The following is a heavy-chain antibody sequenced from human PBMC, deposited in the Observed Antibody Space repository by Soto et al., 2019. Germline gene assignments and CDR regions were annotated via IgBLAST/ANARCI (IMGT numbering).Heavy chain of an antibody. V-gene: IGHV4-34*01. CDR1: GGSFSGYY. D-gene: IGHD3-10*01. J-gene: IGHJ3*02. Sequence: QVQLQQWGAGLLKPSETLSLTCAVYGGSFSGYYWSWIRQPPGKVLEWIGEINHSGSTNYNPSLKSRVTISVDTSKNQFSLKLSSVTAADTAVYYCARERNYYYGSGSYSKKGGAFDIWGQGTMVTVSS. CDR3: ARERNYYYGSGSYSKKGGAFDI. CDR2: INHSGST.